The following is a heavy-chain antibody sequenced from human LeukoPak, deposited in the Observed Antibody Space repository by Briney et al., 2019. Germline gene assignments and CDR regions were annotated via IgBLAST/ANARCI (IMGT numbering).Heavy chain of an antibody. Sequence: PGGSLRLSCAASGFTFSSFAMSWVRQAPGKGLEWVSGVSGGGDNTYYADSVKGRFTISRDNSKNTLYLQMNSLRAEDTAVYYCADFWSGYGDLFDYWGQGTLVTVSS. CDR3: ADFWSGYGDLFDY. J-gene: IGHJ4*02. CDR2: VSGGGDNT. CDR1: GFTFSSFA. V-gene: IGHV3-23*01. D-gene: IGHD3-3*01.